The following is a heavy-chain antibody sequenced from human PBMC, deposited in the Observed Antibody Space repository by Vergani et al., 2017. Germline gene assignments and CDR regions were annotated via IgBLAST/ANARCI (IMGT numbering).Heavy chain of an antibody. J-gene: IGHJ5*02. CDR2: IMPIFGTA. CDR3: ARERRSGSTSPWGFDP. D-gene: IGHD2-2*01. V-gene: IGHV1-69*01. Sequence: QVQLVQSGAEVKKPGSSVKVSCKASGGTFSSYAISWVRQAPGQGLEWMGGIMPIFGTANYAQKFQGRVTITADESTSTAYMELSSLRSEDTAVYYCARERRSGSTSPWGFDPWGQGTLVTVSS. CDR1: GGTFSSYA.